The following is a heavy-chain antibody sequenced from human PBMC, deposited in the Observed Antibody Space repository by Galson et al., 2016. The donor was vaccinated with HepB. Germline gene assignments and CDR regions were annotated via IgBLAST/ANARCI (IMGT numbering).Heavy chain of an antibody. V-gene: IGHV3-33*01. D-gene: IGHD2-2*01. J-gene: IGHJ6*02. Sequence: SLRLSCAASGFTFSSYGMHWVRQAPGKGLEWVAIIWYDGSDKYYADSVKGRSTISRDNSKNTLYLQMNSLRAEDTAVYYCARDPQYQLTNYYYYGMDVWGQGTTVTV. CDR1: GFTFSSYG. CDR2: IWYDGSDK. CDR3: ARDPQYQLTNYYYYGMDV.